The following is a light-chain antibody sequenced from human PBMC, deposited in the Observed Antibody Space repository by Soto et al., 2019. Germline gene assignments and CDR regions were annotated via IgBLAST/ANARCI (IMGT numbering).Light chain of an antibody. CDR3: QSYDSSLSAWV. V-gene: IGLV1-40*01. J-gene: IGLJ1*01. CDR1: TSNIGAGSD. CDR2: GSN. Sequence: QPVLTQPPSVSGAPGQRVTISCTGSTSNIGAGSDVHWYQQVPGTPPKLLIYGSNSRPSGVPDRFSGSKSGTSASLAITGLQAEDEADFYCQSYDSSLSAWVFGTGTKVTVL.